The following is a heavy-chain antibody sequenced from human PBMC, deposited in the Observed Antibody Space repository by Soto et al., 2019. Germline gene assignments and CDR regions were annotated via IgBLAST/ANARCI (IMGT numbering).Heavy chain of an antibody. D-gene: IGHD4-17*01. Sequence: SETLSLTCSVSGGSVSNKTYYWSWIRQHPGKRLEWIGYVYYSGTTNYNPSLKSRVTISGDLSKNQFSLRLSSVTTADTALYYCARTTAVPNTLRSRYFFDYWGQGTLVTVSS. CDR3: ARTTAVPNTLRSRYFFDY. V-gene: IGHV4-61*01. CDR1: GGSVSNKTYY. CDR2: VYYSGTT. J-gene: IGHJ4*02.